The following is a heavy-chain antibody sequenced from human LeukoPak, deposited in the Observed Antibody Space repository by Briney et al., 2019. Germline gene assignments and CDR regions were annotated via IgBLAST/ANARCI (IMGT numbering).Heavy chain of an antibody. J-gene: IGHJ4*02. V-gene: IGHV3-30-3*01. CDR3: ARGGSSWEYYFDY. D-gene: IGHD6-13*01. Sequence: PGGSLRLSCAASGFTFSSYAMHWVRQAPGKGLEWVAVISYDGSNKYYADSVEGRFTISRDNSKNTLYLQMNSLRAEDTAVYYCARGGSSWEYYFDYWGQGTLVTVSS. CDR2: ISYDGSNK. CDR1: GFTFSSYA.